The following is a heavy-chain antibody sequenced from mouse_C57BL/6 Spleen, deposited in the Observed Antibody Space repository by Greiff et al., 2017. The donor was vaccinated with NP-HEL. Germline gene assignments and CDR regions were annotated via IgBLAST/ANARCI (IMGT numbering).Heavy chain of an antibody. Sequence: VQGVESGAELVRPGTSVKVSCKASGYAFTNYLIEWVKQRPGQGLEWIGVINPGSGGTNYNEKFKGKATLTADKSSSTAYMQLSSLTSEDSAVYFCARDYYGSSGAMDYWGQGTSVTVSS. V-gene: IGHV1-54*01. CDR2: INPGSGGT. CDR3: ARDYYGSSGAMDY. J-gene: IGHJ4*01. D-gene: IGHD1-1*01. CDR1: GYAFTNYL.